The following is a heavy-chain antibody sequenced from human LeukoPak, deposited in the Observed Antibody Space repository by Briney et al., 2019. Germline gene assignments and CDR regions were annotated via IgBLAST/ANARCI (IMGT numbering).Heavy chain of an antibody. V-gene: IGHV3-21*01. Sequence: PGGSLRLSCAASGFTFSSYSMNWVRQAPGKGLEWVSSISSSSSYIYYADSVKGRFTISRDNAKNSLYLQMNSLRAEDTAVYYCASDPTGLRRNYFDYWGQGTLVTVSS. D-gene: IGHD1-14*01. CDR3: ASDPTGLRRNYFDY. CDR1: GFTFSSYS. J-gene: IGHJ4*02. CDR2: ISSSSSYI.